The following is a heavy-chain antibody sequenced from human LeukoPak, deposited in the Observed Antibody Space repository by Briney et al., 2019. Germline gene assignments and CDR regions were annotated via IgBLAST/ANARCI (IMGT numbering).Heavy chain of an antibody. CDR3: ARSSGYSYGSNYYYYGMDV. V-gene: IGHV4-59*08. CDR1: GGSISSYY. Sequence: SQTLSLTCTVSGGSISSYYWSWIRQPPGKGLEWIGYIYYSGSTNYNPSLKSRVTISVDTSKNQFSLKLSSVTAADTAVYYCARSSGYSYGSNYYYYGMDVWGQGTTVTVSS. J-gene: IGHJ6*02. CDR2: IYYSGST. D-gene: IGHD5-18*01.